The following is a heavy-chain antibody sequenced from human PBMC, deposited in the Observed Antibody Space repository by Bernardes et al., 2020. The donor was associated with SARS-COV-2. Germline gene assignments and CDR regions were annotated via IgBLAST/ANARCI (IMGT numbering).Heavy chain of an antibody. J-gene: IGHJ3*02. CDR3: AIGGAQQLTPGLDAFDI. V-gene: IGHV1-24*01. Sequence: ASLKVSCKVSGYTLNALSMHWVRQAPGKGLEWMGGFDPEDGETIYAQKFQGRVTMTEDTSTDTAYMELSILRSEDTAVYYCAIGGAQQLTPGLDAFDIWREGTKITVAS. D-gene: IGHD6-13*01. CDR1: GYTLNALS. CDR2: FDPEDGET.